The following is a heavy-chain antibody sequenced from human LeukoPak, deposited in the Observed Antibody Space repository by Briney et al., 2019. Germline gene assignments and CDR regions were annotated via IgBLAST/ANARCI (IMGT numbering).Heavy chain of an antibody. CDR1: GFTFSSYS. CDR3: ARAVYGFDAFDI. V-gene: IGHV3-21*01. Sequence: GGSLRLSCAASGFTFSSYSMNWVRQAPGKGLEWVSSISSSSSYIYYADSVKGRFTISRDNAKNSLYLQMNSLRAEDTAVYYCARAVYGFDAFDIWGQGTMVPVSS. D-gene: IGHD4-17*01. J-gene: IGHJ3*02. CDR2: ISSSSSYI.